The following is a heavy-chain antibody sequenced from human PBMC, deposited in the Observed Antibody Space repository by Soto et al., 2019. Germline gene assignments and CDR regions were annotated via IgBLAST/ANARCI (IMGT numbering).Heavy chain of an antibody. CDR3: ARDRAVYCSNRICLEAFDI. D-gene: IGHD2-2*01. Sequence: EVQLLESGGDLVQPGGSLRLSCAASGFTFNDYALTWVRQVPGKGLEWVSSLSSRGFSTHYAESVKGRFTISRDNIKNTVDLQMNSLRGEGTGVYYCARDRAVYCSNRICLEAFDIWGPGTLVTVSS. CDR2: LSSRGFST. CDR1: GFTFNDYA. V-gene: IGHV3-23*01. J-gene: IGHJ3*02.